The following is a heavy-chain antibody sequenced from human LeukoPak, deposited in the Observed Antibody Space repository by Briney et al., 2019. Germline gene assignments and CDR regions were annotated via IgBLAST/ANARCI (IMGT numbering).Heavy chain of an antibody. CDR1: GGSISSLY. V-gene: IGHV4-59*08. Sequence: SETLSLTCTVSGGSISSLYYSWIRQPPGKGLEWIGYIYYSGSTNYNPSLKSRVTISVDTSKNQFSLKLSSVTAADTAVYYCAVESYENSNYSPEVPGTWGQGTLVTVSS. D-gene: IGHD3-22*01. J-gene: IGHJ4*02. CDR2: IYYSGST. CDR3: AVESYENSNYSPEVPGT.